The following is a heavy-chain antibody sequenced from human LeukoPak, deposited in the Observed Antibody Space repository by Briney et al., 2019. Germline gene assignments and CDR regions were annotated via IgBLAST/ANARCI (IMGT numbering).Heavy chain of an antibody. Sequence: GGSLRLSCAVSKFTFNNYWIHWVRQAPGKGLVWVSRINTDGSNTNYADSVRGRFTISRDNANNTVYLQMNSLRDEDTAVYYCTTIAASDIDYWGQGTLVTVSS. CDR2: INTDGSNT. CDR1: KFTFNNYW. CDR3: TTIAASDIDY. J-gene: IGHJ4*02. D-gene: IGHD6-25*01. V-gene: IGHV3-74*01.